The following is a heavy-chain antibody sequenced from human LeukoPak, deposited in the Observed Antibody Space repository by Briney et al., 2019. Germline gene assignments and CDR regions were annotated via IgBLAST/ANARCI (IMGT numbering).Heavy chain of an antibody. J-gene: IGHJ6*03. CDR1: GGSISSGRYY. Sequence: KTSETLSLTCSVSGGSISSGRYYWTWIRQPAGKGLEWIGRLYTNDNTNYDPSLESRVSISVDTSKSQFYLQLTSVAAADTAVYFCARGVVTDDYYMDVWGKGNTVIVSS. D-gene: IGHD2-21*02. CDR2: LYTNDNT. CDR3: ARGVVTDDYYMDV. V-gene: IGHV4-61*02.